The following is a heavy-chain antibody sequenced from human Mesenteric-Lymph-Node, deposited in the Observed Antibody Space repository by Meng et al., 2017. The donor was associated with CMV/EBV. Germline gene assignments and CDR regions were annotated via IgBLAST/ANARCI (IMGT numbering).Heavy chain of an antibody. CDR2: ISNGGDTI. CDR3: TRVTYFWSGFDVDYFDY. Sequence: GESLKISCEVSGFIFSIYEMNWVRQAPGKGLECVSYISNGGDTIYYADSVKGRFTVSRDNAKNSLYLQMNSLRAEDTAVYYCTRVTYFWSGFDVDYFDYWGQGTLVTVSS. V-gene: IGHV3-48*03. J-gene: IGHJ4*02. CDR1: GFIFSIYE. D-gene: IGHD3-3*01.